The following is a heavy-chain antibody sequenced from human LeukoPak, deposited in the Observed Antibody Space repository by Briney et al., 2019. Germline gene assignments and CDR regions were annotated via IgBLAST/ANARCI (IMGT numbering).Heavy chain of an antibody. CDR2: IYYSGST. J-gene: IGHJ4*02. Sequence: PSETLSLTCTVSGGSISSYYWNWIRQPPGKGLEWIGYIYYSGSTSYNPSLKSRVTISVDTSKNQFSLNLKSVTAADTAVYYCARRGYFDYWGQGTLVTVSS. V-gene: IGHV4-59*08. CDR1: GGSISSYY. CDR3: ARRGYFDY.